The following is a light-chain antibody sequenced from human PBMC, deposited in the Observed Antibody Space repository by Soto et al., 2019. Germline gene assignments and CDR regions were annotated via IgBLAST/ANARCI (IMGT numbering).Light chain of an antibody. CDR3: QHHNSYSQT. Sequence: DIQMTQSPPTLSASVGDRVTITCRGSQSIRHYLAWYQQMPGKAPKLLIYGASTLQSGVPSRFSGSGSGTEFTLTISSLQPDDFGTYFCQHHNSYSQTFGQGTKVEIK. V-gene: IGKV1-5*01. J-gene: IGKJ1*01. CDR2: GAS. CDR1: QSIRHY.